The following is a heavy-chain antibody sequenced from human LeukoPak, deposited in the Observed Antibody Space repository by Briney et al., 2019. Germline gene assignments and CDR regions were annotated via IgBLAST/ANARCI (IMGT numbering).Heavy chain of an antibody. CDR1: GGSFSGYY. D-gene: IGHD2-8*02. Sequence: PSETLSLTCAVYGGSFSGYYWSWIRQPPGKGLEWMGEINHSGSTNYNPSLKRRVTISVDTSKNQFSLKLSSVTAADTAVYYCARGSTSYWRHYYYYYMDVWGKGTTVTVSS. J-gene: IGHJ6*03. CDR2: INHSGST. CDR3: ARGSTSYWRHYYYYYMDV. V-gene: IGHV4-34*01.